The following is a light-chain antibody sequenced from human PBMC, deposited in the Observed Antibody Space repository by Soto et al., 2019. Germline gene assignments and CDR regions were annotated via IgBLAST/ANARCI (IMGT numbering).Light chain of an antibody. J-gene: IGKJ4*01. Sequence: DIQMTQSPSSLSASVGDTVTITCRAGQGISNYLAWFQHKPGEAPKLLIYAASTLQSGVPSRFSGSGSGTDFTLTIDSLQPEDVATYYCQKYNSVPLTFGGGTKVEIK. CDR1: QGISNY. CDR3: QKYNSVPLT. V-gene: IGKV1-27*01. CDR2: AAS.